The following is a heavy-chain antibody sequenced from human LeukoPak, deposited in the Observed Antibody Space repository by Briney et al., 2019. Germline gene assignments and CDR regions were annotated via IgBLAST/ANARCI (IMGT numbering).Heavy chain of an antibody. J-gene: IGHJ4*02. CDR3: ARDPTYYYGSGSNYFDY. CDR1: GGSISSGSYY. Sequence: PSETLSLTCTVSGGSISSGSYYWSWIRQPPGKGLEWIGYIYYSGSTNYNPSLKSRVTISVDTSKNQFSLKLSSVTAADTAVYYCARDPTYYYGSGSNYFDYWGQGTLVTVSS. V-gene: IGHV4-61*01. D-gene: IGHD3-10*01. CDR2: IYYSGST.